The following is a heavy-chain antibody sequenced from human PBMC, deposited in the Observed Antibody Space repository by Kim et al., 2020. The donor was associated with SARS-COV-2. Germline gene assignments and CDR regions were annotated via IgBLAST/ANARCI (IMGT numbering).Heavy chain of an antibody. D-gene: IGHD3-22*01. Sequence: GGSLTLSCAASGLALKNVWMNWVRQAPGKGLEWVGRVKSTINGGTTDYAAPMKGRFTISRDDSKDSLYLQMDSLKTEDTAMYFCFTRNADKPDYWGQGTMVTVSS. CDR2: VKSTINGGTT. CDR3: FTRNADKPDY. V-gene: IGHV3-15*01. CDR1: GLALKNVW. J-gene: IGHJ4*02.